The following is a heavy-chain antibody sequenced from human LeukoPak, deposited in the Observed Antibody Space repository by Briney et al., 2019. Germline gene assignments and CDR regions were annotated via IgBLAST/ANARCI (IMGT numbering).Heavy chain of an antibody. CDR1: GFTFSSYA. Sequence: TGGSLRLSCAASGFTFSSYAMSWVRQAPGKGLEWVSAISGSGGSTYYADSVKGRFTISRDNSKNTLYLQMNSLRDEDTAVYYCANKGYSSGYFYFDYWGQGTLVTVSS. V-gene: IGHV3-23*01. CDR2: ISGSGGST. J-gene: IGHJ4*02. D-gene: IGHD3-22*01. CDR3: ANKGYSSGYFYFDY.